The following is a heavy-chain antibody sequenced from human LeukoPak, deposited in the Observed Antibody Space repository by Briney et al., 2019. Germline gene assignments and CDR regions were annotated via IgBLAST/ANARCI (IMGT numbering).Heavy chain of an antibody. CDR1: GGSISNYY. J-gene: IGHJ5*02. CDR3: ARPMGEFDP. CDR2: IYYTGST. Sequence: SETLSLTCSVSGGSISNYYWSWIRQPPAKGLEWIGYIYYTGSTNYNPSLKSRVTISVDTSKNQFSLKLSSVTAADTAVYYCARPMGEFDPWGQGTLVIV. V-gene: IGHV4-59*08. D-gene: IGHD1-26*01.